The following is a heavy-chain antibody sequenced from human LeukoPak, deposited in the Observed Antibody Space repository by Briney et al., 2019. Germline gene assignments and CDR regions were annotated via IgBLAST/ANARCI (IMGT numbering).Heavy chain of an antibody. CDR3: AKGDSGTYYDFWSGYPTPYFDY. Sequence: PGGSLRLSCTASGFTFRSYAMSWVRQAPGKGLEWVAVIWYDGSNKYYADSVKGRFTISRDNSKNTLYLQMNSLRAEDTAVYYCAKGDSGTYYDFWSGYPTPYFDYWGQGTLVTVSS. CDR1: GFTFRSYA. CDR2: IWYDGSNK. D-gene: IGHD3-3*01. V-gene: IGHV3-33*06. J-gene: IGHJ4*02.